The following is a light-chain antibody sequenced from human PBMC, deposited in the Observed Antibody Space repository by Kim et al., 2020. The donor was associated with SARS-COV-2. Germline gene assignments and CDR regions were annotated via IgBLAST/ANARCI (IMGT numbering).Light chain of an antibody. Sequence: SASVGDRVTITCQASQDINNYLNWYQQKPGKAPKLLIYDASNLQAGVPSRFSGSRSGTDFSFTISSLQPEDSATYYCQQYDNLLSFGGGTKVDIK. CDR3: QQYDNLLS. CDR2: DAS. V-gene: IGKV1-33*01. J-gene: IGKJ4*01. CDR1: QDINNY.